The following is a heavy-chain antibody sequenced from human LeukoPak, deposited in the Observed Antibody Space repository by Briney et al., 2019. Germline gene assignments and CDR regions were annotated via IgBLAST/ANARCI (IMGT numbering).Heavy chain of an antibody. J-gene: IGHJ6*02. CDR1: GGTFSSYA. V-gene: IGHV1-69*13. Sequence: SVKVSCKASGGTFSSYAISWVRQAPGQGLEWMGGIIPIFGTANYAQKFQGRVTITADESTSTAYMELSSLRSEDTAVYYCAREDIVLMVYAPMTYGMDVWGQGTTVTVSS. D-gene: IGHD2-8*01. CDR3: AREDIVLMVYAPMTYGMDV. CDR2: IIPIFGTA.